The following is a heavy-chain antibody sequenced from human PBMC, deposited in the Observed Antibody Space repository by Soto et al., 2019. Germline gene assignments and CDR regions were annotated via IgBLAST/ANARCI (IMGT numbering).Heavy chain of an antibody. J-gene: IGHJ4*02. Sequence: PGGSLRLSCAASGFTFDSPYSHAMSWVRQSPGKGPEWVSTISSNGANTHSAECVQGRFIIAKDTSSNTVHLHMNSLRADDTATYFSVSWVSAHFDYWGQGTPVTVAS. D-gene: IGHD1-26*01. CDR2: ISSNGANT. CDR3: VSWVSAHFDY. CDR1: GFTFDSPYSHA. V-gene: IGHV3-23*01.